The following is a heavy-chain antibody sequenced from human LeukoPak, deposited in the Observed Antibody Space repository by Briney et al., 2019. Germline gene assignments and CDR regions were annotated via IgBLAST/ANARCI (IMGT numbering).Heavy chain of an antibody. Sequence: PGGSLRLSCTASEFTFRNFWMRWVRQAPGKGLEWVANINRDGSESYYVDSVKGRFTISRDNAKNSLYLQMNSLRAEDTAVYYCARDALVLRFLEWLYWFDPWGQGTLVTVSS. V-gene: IGHV3-7*01. J-gene: IGHJ5*02. CDR3: ARDALVLRFLEWLYWFDP. CDR2: INRDGSES. D-gene: IGHD3-3*01. CDR1: EFTFRNFW.